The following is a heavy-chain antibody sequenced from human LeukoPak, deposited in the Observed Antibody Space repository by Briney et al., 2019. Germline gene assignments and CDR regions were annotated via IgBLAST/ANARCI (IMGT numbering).Heavy chain of an antibody. CDR1: GFTFSSYG. CDR2: ISNNGGYT. Sequence: GGSLRLSCAASGFTFSSYGMTWVRQAPGKGLEWVSAISNNGGYTYYADSVQGRFTISRDNSKSTLCLQMNSLRAEDTAVYYCAKQLGYCSDGSCYFPYWGQGTLVTVSS. J-gene: IGHJ4*02. V-gene: IGHV3-23*01. CDR3: AKQLGYCSDGSCYFPY. D-gene: IGHD2-15*01.